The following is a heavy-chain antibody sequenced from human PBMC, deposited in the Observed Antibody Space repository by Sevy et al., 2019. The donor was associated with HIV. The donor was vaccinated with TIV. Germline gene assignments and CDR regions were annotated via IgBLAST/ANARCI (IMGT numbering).Heavy chain of an antibody. V-gene: IGHV3-66*01. CDR2: IYSDGRT. CDR3: ARDGYYYASGYYYYYDGLDV. D-gene: IGHD3-22*01. J-gene: IGHJ6*02. Sequence: GESLKISCAASGLSVSDNYMNWVRQAPGKGLELVSVIYSDGRTYYPDSVKGRFSISRDNSKNTLYLHMKSLRPEETAVYYGARDGYYYASGYYYYYDGLDVWGQGTTVTVSS. CDR1: GLSVSDNY.